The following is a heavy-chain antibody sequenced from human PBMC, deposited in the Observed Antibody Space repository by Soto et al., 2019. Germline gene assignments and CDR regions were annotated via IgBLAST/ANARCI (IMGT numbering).Heavy chain of an antibody. D-gene: IGHD3-22*01. CDR3: ARDLGYYYDSSGYIAMCY. V-gene: IGHV1-18*01. J-gene: IGHJ4*02. CDR1: GYTFTSYG. CDR2: ISAYNGNT. Sequence: ASVKVSFKASGYTFTSYGISWVRQAPGQGLEWMGWISAYNGNTNYAQKLQGRVTMTTDTSTSTAYMELSSLRSEDTAVYYCARDLGYYYDSSGYIAMCYWGQG.